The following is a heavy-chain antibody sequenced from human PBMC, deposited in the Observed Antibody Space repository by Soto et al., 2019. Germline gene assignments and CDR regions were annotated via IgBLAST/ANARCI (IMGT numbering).Heavy chain of an antibody. CDR1: GGSISSHY. D-gene: IGHD2-15*01. J-gene: IGHJ6*03. V-gene: IGHV4-59*11. Sequence: SETLSLTCTVSGGSISSHYWSWIRQPPGKGLEWIGYIYYSGSTNYNPSLKSRVTISVDTSKNQFSLKLSSVTAADTAVYYCARSYRRYCSGGSCYSYYYYYMDVWGKGTTVTVSS. CDR2: IYYSGST. CDR3: ARSYRRYCSGGSCYSYYYYYMDV.